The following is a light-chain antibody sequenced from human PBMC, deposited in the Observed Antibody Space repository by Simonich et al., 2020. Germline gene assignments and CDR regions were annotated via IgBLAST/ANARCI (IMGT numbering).Light chain of an antibody. Sequence: SYELTQPPSVSVSPGQTARIPCSGDALPKQYAYWYQQTPGQAPVLVIYKDSERPSGIPERYSGSSSGTTDTLTISGVQAEDEADYYCQSADSSGTFHVVFGGGTKLTVL. CDR1: ALPKQY. CDR2: KDS. V-gene: IGLV3-25*03. J-gene: IGLJ2*01. CDR3: QSADSSGTFHVV.